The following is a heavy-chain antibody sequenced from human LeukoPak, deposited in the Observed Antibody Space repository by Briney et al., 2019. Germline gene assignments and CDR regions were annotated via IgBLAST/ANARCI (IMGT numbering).Heavy chain of an antibody. V-gene: IGHV3-30*02. J-gene: IGHJ4*02. CDR1: GCSFRDYG. CDR3: AKDERVYGTNAGTLLDY. D-gene: IGHD4/OR15-4a*01. Sequence: GGALRLSCTTSGCSFRDYGMHEVRQASGKGLELVAFIQYDGNNIYYAGSVNGRFDISREDSKNTLYLEMNSLRPEDTALYYCAKDERVYGTNAGTLLDYWGQGTLVSVSS. CDR2: IQYDGNNI.